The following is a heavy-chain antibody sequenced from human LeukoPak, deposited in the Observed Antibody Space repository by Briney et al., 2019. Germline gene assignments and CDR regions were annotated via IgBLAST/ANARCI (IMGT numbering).Heavy chain of an antibody. D-gene: IGHD5-12*01. Sequence: GRSLRLSCAASGFTFSSYWMSWVRQAPGKGLEWVANIKQDGSEKYYVDSVKGRFTISRDNAKNSLYLQMNSLRAEDTAVYYCARDEDIVATRYGMDVWGQGTMVPVSS. V-gene: IGHV3-7*05. J-gene: IGHJ6*02. CDR3: ARDEDIVATRYGMDV. CDR2: IKQDGSEK. CDR1: GFTFSSYW.